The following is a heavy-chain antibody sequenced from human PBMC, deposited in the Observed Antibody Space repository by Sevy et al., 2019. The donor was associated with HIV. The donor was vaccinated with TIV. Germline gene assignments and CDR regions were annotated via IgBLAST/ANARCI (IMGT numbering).Heavy chain of an antibody. Sequence: GGSLRLSCAASGFTFSNSGMHWVRQAPGKGLEWVADIWFDGSNIHYADSVQGRFSISRDTSKNTLFLQMNSLRVEHTAIYYCASWGSKLLDYGVDFWGQGTSVTVSS. CDR3: ASWGSKLLDYGVDF. D-gene: IGHD3-16*01. J-gene: IGHJ6*02. CDR2: IWFDGSNI. CDR1: GFTFSNSG. V-gene: IGHV3-33*01.